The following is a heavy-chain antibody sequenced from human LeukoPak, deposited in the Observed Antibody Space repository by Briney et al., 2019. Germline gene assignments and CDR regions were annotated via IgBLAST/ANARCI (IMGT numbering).Heavy chain of an antibody. D-gene: IGHD3-3*01. V-gene: IGHV4-31*03. Sequence: PSETLSLTCTVSGGSISSGGYYWSWIRQHPGKGLEWIGYIYYSGSTYYNPSLKSRVTISVDTSKNQFSLKLSSVTAADTAVYYCARGRNYDFWSGYPPRGYYYGMDVWGQGTTVTVSS. J-gene: IGHJ6*02. CDR2: IYYSGST. CDR1: GGSISSGGYY. CDR3: ARGRNYDFWSGYPPRGYYYGMDV.